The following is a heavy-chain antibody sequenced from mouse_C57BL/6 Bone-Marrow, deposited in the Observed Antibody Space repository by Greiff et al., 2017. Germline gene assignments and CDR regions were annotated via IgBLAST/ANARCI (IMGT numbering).Heavy chain of an antibody. D-gene: IGHD1-1*02. CDR2: IYPRSGNT. CDR3: ARGLCSMDY. Sequence: VQLQQSGAELARPGASVLLSCKASGYTFTSYGISWVKQRTGQGLEWIGEIYPRSGNTYYNEKFKGKATLIADNSPNTAYMELRSMTSEDSAVYFCARGLCSMDYWGQGTSVTVSS. V-gene: IGHV1-81*01. J-gene: IGHJ4*01. CDR1: GYTFTSYG.